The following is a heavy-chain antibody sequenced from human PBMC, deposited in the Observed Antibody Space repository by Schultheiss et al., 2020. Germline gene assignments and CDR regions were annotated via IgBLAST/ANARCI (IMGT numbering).Heavy chain of an antibody. D-gene: IGHD5-24*01. CDR2: IYTSGST. J-gene: IGHJ1*01. Sequence: SETLSLTCTVSGGSISSYYWSWIRQPPGKGLEWIGRIYTSGSTNYNPSLKSRVTMSADKSKNQFYLKLDSVTAPDTAVYYCARGGDDCKTHVWGQGVLVTVSS. V-gene: IGHV4-4*07. CDR3: ARGGDDCKTHV. CDR1: GGSISSYY.